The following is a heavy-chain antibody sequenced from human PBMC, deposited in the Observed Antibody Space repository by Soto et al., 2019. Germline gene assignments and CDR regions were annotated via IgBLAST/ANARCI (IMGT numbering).Heavy chain of an antibody. V-gene: IGHV6-1*01. J-gene: IGHJ6*03. Sequence: QVQLQLSGPGLMEPSQTLSLTCAISGDSVSSNSAGWNWVRQTPSRGLEWLGRTYYKSKWFNNYAVTVKSRIPINPDTSQTPFSLHLDSVTPEYTAVYFCARGSWDDVSGHYYMDVWGKGTTVTVSS. D-gene: IGHD5-12*01. CDR2: TYYKSKWFN. CDR3: ARGSWDDVSGHYYMDV. CDR1: GDSVSSNSAG.